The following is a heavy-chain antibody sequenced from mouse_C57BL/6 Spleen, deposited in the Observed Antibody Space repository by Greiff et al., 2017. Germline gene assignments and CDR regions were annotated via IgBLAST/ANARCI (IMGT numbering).Heavy chain of an antibody. J-gene: IGHJ4*01. D-gene: IGHD3-2*02. CDR2: IWSDGST. Sequence: QVQLQQSGPGLVAPSQSLSITCTVSGFSLTSYGVHWVRQPPGKGLEWLVVIWSDGSTTYNSALKSRLSISKDNSKSQVFLKMNSLQTDDTAMYYCARHPQTAQAIYYYAMDYWGQGTSVTVSS. CDR3: ARHPQTAQAIYYYAMDY. CDR1: GFSLTSYG. V-gene: IGHV2-6-1*01.